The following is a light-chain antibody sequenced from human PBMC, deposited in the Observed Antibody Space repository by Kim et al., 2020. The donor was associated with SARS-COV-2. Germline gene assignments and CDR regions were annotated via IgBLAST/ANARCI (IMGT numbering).Light chain of an antibody. V-gene: IGLV3-1*01. CDR1: KLGDKY. J-gene: IGLJ2*01. CDR2: QDS. Sequence: SPGQTDSIPCSGDKLGDKYACWYQQKPGQSPVLVIYQDSKRPSGIPERFSGSNSGNTATLTISGTQAMDEADYYCQAWDSSTDVVFGGGTQLTVL. CDR3: QAWDSSTDVV.